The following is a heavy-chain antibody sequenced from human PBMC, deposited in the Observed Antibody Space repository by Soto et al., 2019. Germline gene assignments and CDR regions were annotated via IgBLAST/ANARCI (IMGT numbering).Heavy chain of an antibody. Sequence: SETLSLTCTVSGGSISSSSYYWGWIRQPPGKGLEWIGSIYYSGSTYYNPSLKSRVTISVDTSKNQFPLKLSSVTAADTAVYYCASVTMVRGVIRSRRYYFDYWGQGTLVTVSS. D-gene: IGHD3-10*01. V-gene: IGHV4-39*01. CDR1: GGSISSSSYY. CDR3: ASVTMVRGVIRSRRYYFDY. CDR2: IYYSGST. J-gene: IGHJ4*02.